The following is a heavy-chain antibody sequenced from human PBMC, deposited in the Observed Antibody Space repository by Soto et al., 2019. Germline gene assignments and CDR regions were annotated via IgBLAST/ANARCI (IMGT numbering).Heavy chain of an antibody. J-gene: IGHJ3*02. CDR3: ARGGYGDYVGAFDI. V-gene: IGHV4-4*02. Sequence: PSETLALTCAVSGGSISSSNWWSWVRQPPGKGLEWIGETNHSGSTNYNPSLKSRVTISVDTSKNQFSLKLSSVTAADTAVYYCARGGYGDYVGAFDIWGQGPMVTVSS. D-gene: IGHD4-17*01. CDR2: TNHSGST. CDR1: GGSISSSNW.